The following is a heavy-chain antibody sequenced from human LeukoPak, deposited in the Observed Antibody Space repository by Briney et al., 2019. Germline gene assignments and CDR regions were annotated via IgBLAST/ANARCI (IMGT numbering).Heavy chain of an antibody. V-gene: IGHV4-34*01. Sequence: SETLSLTCAVYGGSFSGYYWSWIRQPPGKGLEWIGEINHSGSTNYNPSLKSRVTISVDTSKNQFSLKLSSVTVADTAVYYCAGGVYYYGPKGSIRFDYWGQGTLVTVSS. J-gene: IGHJ4*02. CDR3: AGGVYYYGPKGSIRFDY. CDR1: GGSFSGYY. D-gene: IGHD3-10*01. CDR2: INHSGST.